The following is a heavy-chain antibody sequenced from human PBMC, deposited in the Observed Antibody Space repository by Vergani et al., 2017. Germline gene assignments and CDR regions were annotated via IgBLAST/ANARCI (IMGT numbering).Heavy chain of an antibody. CDR3: AKARDPNCKGGNCYSYYYGLDL. D-gene: IGHD2-21*01. CDR1: GFTFSSYA. J-gene: IGHJ6*02. CDR2: ISGSGGNT. V-gene: IGHV3-23*01. Sequence: EVQLLESGGNLIQPGGSLRLSCGASGFTFSSYAMTWVRLAPGKGLQWVSAISGSGGNTFYTDSVKGRFTISRDNSKHTLYLQMNSLRVEDTAIYYCAKARDPNCKGGNCYSYYYGLDLWGQGTTVTVSS.